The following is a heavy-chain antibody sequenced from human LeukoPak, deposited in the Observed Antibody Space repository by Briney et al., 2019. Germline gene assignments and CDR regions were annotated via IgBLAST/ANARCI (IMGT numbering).Heavy chain of an antibody. CDR3: AKDELAAANTAMTYFDY. J-gene: IGHJ4*02. CDR2: VSGSGGSA. V-gene: IGHV3-23*01. CDR1: GFTFSKFA. Sequence: GGSLRLSCAASGFTFSKFAMSSVRQAPGKGLEWVPGVSGSGGSAYYADSVKGRFTISRDNSKNTLYLQMSSLRVEDTAIYYCAKDELAAANTAMTYFDYWGQGTLVIVSS. D-gene: IGHD5-18*01.